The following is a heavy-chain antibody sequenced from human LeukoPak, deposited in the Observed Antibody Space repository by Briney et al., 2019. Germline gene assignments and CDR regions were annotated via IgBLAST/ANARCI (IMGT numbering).Heavy chain of an antibody. Sequence: GGSLRLSCAASGFTFSAFWMSWVRQGPGKGLEWVASIKPDGSDSHHVDSVMGRFTIPRDNAKNLLYLQMNSLSAEDTAVYYCARLFGGVTTFDYWGQGALVTVSS. D-gene: IGHD4-17*01. V-gene: IGHV3-7*01. CDR1: GFTFSAFW. CDR3: ARLFGGVTTFDY. J-gene: IGHJ4*02. CDR2: IKPDGSDS.